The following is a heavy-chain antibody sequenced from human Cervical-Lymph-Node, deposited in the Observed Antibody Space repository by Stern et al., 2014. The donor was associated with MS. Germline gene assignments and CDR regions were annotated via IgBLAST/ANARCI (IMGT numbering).Heavy chain of an antibody. J-gene: IGHJ3*01. CDR1: GLSLNSAGAG. D-gene: IGHD2-15*01. Sequence: VTLKASGPTLVKPTQTLTLTCALSGLSLNSAGAGVGWIRQPPGKALEWLAGNYWDDDKRHSPSLKTRLTITKDTSKNHVVLTLTNMDPVDTGTYYCAARGGFCGGGSCSSAGFDFWGQGTMVTVSS. V-gene: IGHV2-5*02. CDR3: AARGGFCGGGSCSSAGFDF. CDR2: NYWDDDK.